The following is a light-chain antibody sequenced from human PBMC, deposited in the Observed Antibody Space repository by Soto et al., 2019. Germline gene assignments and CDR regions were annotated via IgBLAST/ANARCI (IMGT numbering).Light chain of an antibody. CDR1: QNISVW. Sequence: DIQMTQSPSTLSASVGDGVTITCRASQNISVWLAWYQQRPGKAPKFLMYDASSLETGVPSRFSGSGSGTEFTLTIRSLQPDDSPTYYCQQYDSPSPTFGQGTKLEIK. CDR3: QQYDSPSPT. V-gene: IGKV1-5*01. CDR2: DAS. J-gene: IGKJ2*01.